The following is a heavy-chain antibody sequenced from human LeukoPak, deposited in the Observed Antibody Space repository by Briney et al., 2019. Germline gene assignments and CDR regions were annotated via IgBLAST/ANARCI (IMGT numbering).Heavy chain of an antibody. V-gene: IGHV3-23*01. Sequence: PGGSLRLSCAASGFTFSSYAMRWVRQAPGKGVEWVSVISGSGGSTYYADSVKGRFTISRDNSKNTLYLQMNSLRAEDTAVYYCAKDGHYDFWSGYYTNFDYWGQGTLVTVSS. CDR1: GFTFSSYA. CDR3: AKDGHYDFWSGYYTNFDY. D-gene: IGHD3-3*01. CDR2: ISGSGGST. J-gene: IGHJ4*02.